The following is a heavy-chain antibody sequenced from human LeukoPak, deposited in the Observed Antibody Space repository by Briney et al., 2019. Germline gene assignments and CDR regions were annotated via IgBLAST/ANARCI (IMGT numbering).Heavy chain of an antibody. D-gene: IGHD3-3*01. J-gene: IGHJ4*02. Sequence: SETLSLTCTVSGGSISSSSYYWSWIRQPAGKGLEWIGRIYPSGTTNYNPSLKSRVTISVDTSKNQFSLKLSSVTAADTAVYYCARRMSGYPVFDYWGQGTLVTVSS. CDR1: GGSISSSSYY. CDR3: ARRMSGYPVFDY. CDR2: IYPSGTT. V-gene: IGHV4-61*02.